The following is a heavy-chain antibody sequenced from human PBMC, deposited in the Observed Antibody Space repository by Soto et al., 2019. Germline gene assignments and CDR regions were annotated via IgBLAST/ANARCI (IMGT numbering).Heavy chain of an antibody. J-gene: IGHJ4*02. CDR3: EREMGSSGWYPLDY. CDR2: IIPILGIA. V-gene: IGHV1-69*10. Sequence: ASVKVSCKASGGTFSSYAISWVRQAPGQGLEWMGGIIPILGIANYAQKFQGRVTITADKSTSTAYMELSSLRSEDTAVYYCEREMGSSGWYPLDYWGQGTLVTVSS. D-gene: IGHD6-19*01. CDR1: GGTFSSYA.